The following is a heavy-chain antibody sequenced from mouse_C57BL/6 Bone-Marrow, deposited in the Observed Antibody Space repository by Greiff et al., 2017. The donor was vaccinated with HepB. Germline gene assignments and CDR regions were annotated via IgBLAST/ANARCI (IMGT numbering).Heavy chain of an antibody. D-gene: IGHD2-4*01. CDR3: VSSGLRTYYAMDY. J-gene: IGHJ4*01. CDR1: GFSFNTYA. CDR2: IRSKSNNYAT. V-gene: IGHV10-1*01. Sequence: EVQLVESGGGLVQPKGSLKLSCAASGFSFNTYAMNWVRQAPGKGLEWVARIRSKSNNYATYYADSVKDRFTISRDDSESMLYLQMNNLKTEDTAMYYCVSSGLRTYYAMDYWGQGTSVTVSS.